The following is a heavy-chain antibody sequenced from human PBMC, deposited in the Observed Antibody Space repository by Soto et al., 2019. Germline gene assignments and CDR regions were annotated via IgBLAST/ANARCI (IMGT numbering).Heavy chain of an antibody. J-gene: IGHJ6*02. Sequence: GGSLRLSCAASGFTFSSYGMHWVRQAPGKGLEWVAVIWYDGSNKYYADSVKGRFTISRDNSKNTLYLQMNSLRAEDTAVYYCARDRQWLVRYYYGMDVWGQGTTVTVSS. V-gene: IGHV3-33*01. D-gene: IGHD6-19*01. CDR1: GFTFSSYG. CDR2: IWYDGSNK. CDR3: ARDRQWLVRYYYGMDV.